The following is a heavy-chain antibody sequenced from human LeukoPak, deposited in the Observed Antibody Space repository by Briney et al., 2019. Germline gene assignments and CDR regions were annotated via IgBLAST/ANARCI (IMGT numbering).Heavy chain of an antibody. CDR2: IIALFGTA. Sequence: GASVKVSRKASGGTFNSFVISWVRQAPGQGLEWMGGIIALFGTANYAQKFQDRATVTADESTSTAYMELSSLRSEDTAFYYCARLGGDSSDYPFDHWGQGTLVTVSS. D-gene: IGHD3-22*01. J-gene: IGHJ4*02. CDR3: ARLGGDSSDYPFDH. V-gene: IGHV1-69*13. CDR1: GGTFNSFV.